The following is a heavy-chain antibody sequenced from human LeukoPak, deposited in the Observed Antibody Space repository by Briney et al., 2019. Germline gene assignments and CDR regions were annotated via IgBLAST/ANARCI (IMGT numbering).Heavy chain of an antibody. Sequence: EASVKVSCKVSGYTHTELSMHWVRQAPGKGLEWMGGFDPEDGETIYAQKFQGRVTMTEDTSTDTAHMELSSLRSEDTAVYYCATICSSTSCKRTTGFDYWGQGTLVTVSS. CDR3: ATICSSTSCKRTTGFDY. D-gene: IGHD2-2*01. J-gene: IGHJ4*02. V-gene: IGHV1-24*01. CDR1: GYTHTELS. CDR2: FDPEDGET.